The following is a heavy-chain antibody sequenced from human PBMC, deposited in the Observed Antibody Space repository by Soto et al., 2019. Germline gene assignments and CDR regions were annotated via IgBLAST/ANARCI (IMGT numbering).Heavy chain of an antibody. CDR1: GFTFSSYA. D-gene: IGHD3-10*01. V-gene: IGHV3-23*01. J-gene: IGHJ2*01. CDR2: VDRSGSNT. Sequence: EVQLLESGGDLVQPGGSLRLSCAASGFTFSSYAMSWVRQDPRKGLGWVSTVDRSGSNTYYTDSVKGGFTISRANSKNTLFLQKNSLTAEDTAVYYCAKIGDPTYGNWYFDLWGRGTLITVSS. CDR3: AKIGDPTYGNWYFDL.